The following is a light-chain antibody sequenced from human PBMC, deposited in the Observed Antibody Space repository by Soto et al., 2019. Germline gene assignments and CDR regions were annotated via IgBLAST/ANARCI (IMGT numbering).Light chain of an antibody. J-gene: IGLJ2*01. CDR1: SSNIGAGYD. CDR2: GNS. CDR3: HSYDSSLSGYVV. V-gene: IGLV1-40*01. Sequence: QSVLTQPPSVSGAPGQRVTISCTGSSSNIGAGYDVHWYQQLPGTAPKLLIYGNSNRPSGVPDRFSGSKSGTSASLAITGLQAKEESDYYCHSYDSSLSGYVVFGGGTKVTVL.